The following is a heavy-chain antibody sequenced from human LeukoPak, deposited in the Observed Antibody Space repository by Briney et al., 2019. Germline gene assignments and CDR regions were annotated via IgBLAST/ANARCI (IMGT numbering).Heavy chain of an antibody. CDR1: GFTFSSYG. V-gene: IGHV3-33*06. Sequence: GGSLRLSCAASGFTFSSYGMHWVRQAPGKGLEWVAVIWYDGSNKYYADSVKGRFTISRDNSKNTLYLQMNSLRAEDTAVYYCAKDPNYGSGSYYGYWGQGTLVTVYS. CDR3: AKDPNYGSGSYYGY. D-gene: IGHD3-10*01. J-gene: IGHJ4*02. CDR2: IWYDGSNK.